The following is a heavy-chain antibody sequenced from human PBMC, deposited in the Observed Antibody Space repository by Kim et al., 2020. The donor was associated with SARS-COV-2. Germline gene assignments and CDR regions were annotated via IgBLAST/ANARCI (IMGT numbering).Heavy chain of an antibody. CDR3: AKDQKDRTVGAGYFDY. V-gene: IGHV3-30*18. CDR2: ITNGGRTN. Sequence: GGSLRLSCAASGFTFSNYGMNWVRQAPGKGLEWVAFITNGGRTNNFADSVKGRFTISRDNSKNTMYLQMNSLRGEETAVYYCAKDQKDRTVGAGYFDYWGQGTLVTVSS. J-gene: IGHJ4*02. D-gene: IGHD1-26*01. CDR1: GFTFSNYG.